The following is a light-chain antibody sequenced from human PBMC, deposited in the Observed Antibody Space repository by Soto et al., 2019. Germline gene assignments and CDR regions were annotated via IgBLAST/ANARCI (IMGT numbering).Light chain of an antibody. CDR2: DNN. J-gene: IGLJ1*01. V-gene: IGLV1-51*01. CDR1: SSNIGNNF. Sequence: QSVLTQPPSVSAAPGQKVTISCSGSSSNIGNNFVSWYQQLPGTAPKLLIYDNNKRPSGIPDRFSGSKSGTSATLGITGLQTGDEADYYCTSYTRSNTEVFGTGTKVTVL. CDR3: TSYTRSNTEV.